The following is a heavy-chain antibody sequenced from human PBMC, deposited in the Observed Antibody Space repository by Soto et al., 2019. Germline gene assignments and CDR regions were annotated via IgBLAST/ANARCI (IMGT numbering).Heavy chain of an antibody. CDR3: ARDGYDSSGYFTYFDY. D-gene: IGHD3-22*01. CDR2: IKQDGSEK. V-gene: IGHV3-7*03. J-gene: IGHJ4*02. CDR1: GFTFSSYW. Sequence: VGSLRLSCAASGFTFSSYWMSWVRQAPGKGLEWVANIKQDGSEKYYVDSVKGRFTISRDNAKNSLYLQMNSLRAEDTAVYYCARDGYDSSGYFTYFDYWGQGTLVTVSS.